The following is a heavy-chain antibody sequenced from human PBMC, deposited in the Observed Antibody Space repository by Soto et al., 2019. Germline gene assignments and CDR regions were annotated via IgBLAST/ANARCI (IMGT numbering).Heavy chain of an antibody. CDR2: IIPIFGTA. Sequence: QVQLVQSGAEVKKPGSSVKVSCKASGGTFSSYAISWVRQAPGQGHEWMGGIIPIFGTANYAQKFQGRVTITADESTSTAYMELSSLRSEDTAVYYCARDPGAPASSADQDRYYYYGMDVWGQGTTVTVSS. D-gene: IGHD6-19*01. CDR1: GGTFSSYA. J-gene: IGHJ6*02. V-gene: IGHV1-69*01. CDR3: ARDPGAPASSADQDRYYYYGMDV.